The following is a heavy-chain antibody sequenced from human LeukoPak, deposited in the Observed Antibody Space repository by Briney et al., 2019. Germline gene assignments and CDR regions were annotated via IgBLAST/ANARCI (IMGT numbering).Heavy chain of an antibody. CDR1: GYTFTSYG. Sequence: ASVKVSCKASGYTFTSYGISWVRQAPGQGLEWMGWISAYNGNTNYAQQLQGRVTMTTDTSTSTAYMELRSLRSDDTAVYYCARGGTYYGSGSGDHFDYWGQGTLVTVSS. CDR3: ARGGTYYGSGSGDHFDY. CDR2: ISAYNGNT. J-gene: IGHJ4*02. D-gene: IGHD3-10*01. V-gene: IGHV1-18*01.